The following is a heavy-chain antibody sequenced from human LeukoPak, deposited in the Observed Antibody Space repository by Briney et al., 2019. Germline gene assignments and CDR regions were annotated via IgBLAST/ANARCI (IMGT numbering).Heavy chain of an antibody. CDR2: IKRRTDGGTS. CDR3: TTGYTSASHDAY. Sequence: GGSLRLSCAASGFTFSGAWMHWVRQAPGKGLEWVGLIKRRTDGGTSNYAAPVKGRFAISRDDSEDTLFLQMDSLKSEDTGVYYCTTGYTSASHDAYWGQGTLVTVSS. J-gene: IGHJ4*02. CDR1: GFTFSGAW. D-gene: IGHD2-15*01. V-gene: IGHV3-15*07.